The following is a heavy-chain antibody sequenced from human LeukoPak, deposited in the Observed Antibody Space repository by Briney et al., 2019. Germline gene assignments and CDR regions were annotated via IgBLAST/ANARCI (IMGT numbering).Heavy chain of an antibody. D-gene: IGHD6-19*01. J-gene: IGHJ4*02. CDR3: ARDPPRGIAVAGIKSDY. CDR2: INPNSGGT. CDR1: GYTFTGYY. V-gene: IGHV1-2*06. Sequence: GASVKVSCKASGYTFTGYYMHWVRQAPGQGLEWMGRINPNSGGTNYAQKFQGRVTTTRDTSISTAYMELSRLRSDDTAVYYCARDPPRGIAVAGIKSDYWGQGTLVTVSS.